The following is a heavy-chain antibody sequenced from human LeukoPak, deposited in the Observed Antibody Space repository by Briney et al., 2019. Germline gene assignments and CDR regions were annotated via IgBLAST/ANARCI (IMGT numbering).Heavy chain of an antibody. CDR3: ARQSRDGSKTRGYYFDY. V-gene: IGHV5-51*01. D-gene: IGHD3-10*01. CDR1: GYIFTHYW. Sequence: GESLKISCQVSGYIFTHYWIGWVRQMPGKGLESMGIIYPANSDTTYSPSFQGQVTISADKSISTVYLQWSSLKASDTAMYYCARQSRDGSKTRGYYFDYWGQGTLVTVSS. CDR2: IYPANSDT. J-gene: IGHJ4*02.